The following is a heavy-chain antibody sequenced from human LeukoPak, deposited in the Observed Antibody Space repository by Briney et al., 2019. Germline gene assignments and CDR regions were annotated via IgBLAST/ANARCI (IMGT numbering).Heavy chain of an antibody. J-gene: IGHJ4*02. CDR1: GYTFTSYY. D-gene: IGHD4-17*01. V-gene: IGHV1-46*01. Sequence: ASVKVPCKASGYTFTSYYMHWVRQAPGQGLEWMGIINPSGGSTSYAQKFQGRVTMTTDTSTSTAYMELRSLRSDDTAVYYCARDTTNIDYGDYESDYWGQGTLVTVSS. CDR3: ARDTTNIDYGDYESDY. CDR2: INPSGGST.